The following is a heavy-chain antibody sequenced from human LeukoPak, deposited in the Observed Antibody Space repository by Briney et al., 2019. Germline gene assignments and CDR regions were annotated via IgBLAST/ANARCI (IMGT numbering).Heavy chain of an antibody. CDR2: IYHSGST. CDR3: ARARDPYYGSSNYYYYYYMDV. V-gene: IGHV4-38-2*01. D-gene: IGHD3-22*01. CDR1: GYSISSGYY. J-gene: IGHJ6*03. Sequence: PSETLSLTCAVSGYSISSGYYWGWIRQPPGKGLEWIGSIYHSGSTYYNPSLKSRVTISVGTSKNQFSLQLSSVTAADTAVYYCARARDPYYGSSNYYYYYYMDVWGKGTTVTVSS.